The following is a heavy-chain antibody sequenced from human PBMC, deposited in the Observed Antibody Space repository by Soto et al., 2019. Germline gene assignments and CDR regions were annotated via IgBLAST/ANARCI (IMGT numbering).Heavy chain of an antibody. CDR2: IFVTGGTI. Sequence: PGGSLRLSCVASGFTFSSYSMVWVRQAPGKGLEWVSYIFVTGGTIYYADSVKGRFTVSRDNAKNSLFLLMSSLRAEDSPGYDGARYKDRSFDYWRQGTQVTVCS. CDR3: ARYKDRSFDY. J-gene: IGHJ4*02. V-gene: IGHV3-48*04. CDR1: GFTFSSYS. D-gene: IGHD1-20*01.